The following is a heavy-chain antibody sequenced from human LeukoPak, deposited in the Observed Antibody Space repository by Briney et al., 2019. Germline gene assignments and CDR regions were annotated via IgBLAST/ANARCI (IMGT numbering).Heavy chain of an antibody. CDR3: ARAPGGSYGPTTDFDY. CDR2: ISSSGSTI. V-gene: IGHV3-48*03. Sequence: GGSLRLSCAASGFTFSSYEMNWARQAPGKGLEWVSYISSSGSTIYYADSVKGRFTISRDNAKNSLYLQMNSLRAEDTAVYYCARAPGGSYGPTTDFDYWGQGTLVTVSS. D-gene: IGHD1-26*01. CDR1: GFTFSSYE. J-gene: IGHJ4*02.